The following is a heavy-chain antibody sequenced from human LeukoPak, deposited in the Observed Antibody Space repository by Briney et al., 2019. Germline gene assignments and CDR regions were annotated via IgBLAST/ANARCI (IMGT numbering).Heavy chain of an antibody. V-gene: IGHV3-30-3*01. CDR1: GFTFSSYA. CDR3: ARGPLYCSSTSCYSGYGMDV. D-gene: IGHD2-2*01. CDR2: ISYDGSNK. J-gene: IGHJ6*02. Sequence: GGSLRLSCAASGFTFSSYAMHWVRQAPGKGLEWVAVISYDGSNKYYADSVKGRFTISRDNSKNTLDLQMNSLRAEDTAVYYCARGPLYCSSTSCYSGYGMDVWGQGTTVTVFS.